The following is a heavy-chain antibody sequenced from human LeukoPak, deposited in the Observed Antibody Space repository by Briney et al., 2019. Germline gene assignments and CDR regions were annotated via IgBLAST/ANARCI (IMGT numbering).Heavy chain of an antibody. D-gene: IGHD1-26*01. Sequence: PGGSLRLSCAASGFTFSSYVMHWVRQAPGKGLEWVAFIRYDGTNRYYADSVKGRFTISRDNSKNTLYLQMNSLRAEDTAVYYCAKSTIVGATVDAFDIWGQGTMLTVSS. CDR3: AKSTIVGATVDAFDI. CDR2: IRYDGTNR. V-gene: IGHV3-30*02. J-gene: IGHJ3*02. CDR1: GFTFSSYV.